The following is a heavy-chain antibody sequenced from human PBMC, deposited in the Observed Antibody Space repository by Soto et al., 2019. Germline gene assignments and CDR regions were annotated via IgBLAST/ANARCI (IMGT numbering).Heavy chain of an antibody. V-gene: IGHV1-69*10. J-gene: IGHJ3*02. D-gene: IGHD3-22*01. CDR1: GGPFRISG. CDR2: IIPILTTP. CDR3: ARETTYYYDSSGYTHDAFDI. Sequence: SVKVSCKASGGPFRISGFSWVRQAPGQGPEWIGGIIPILTTPNYAQKFHGRVTIVADKSTSTAYMELSSLRSEDTAVYYCARETTYYYDSSGYTHDAFDIWGQGTMVNVSS.